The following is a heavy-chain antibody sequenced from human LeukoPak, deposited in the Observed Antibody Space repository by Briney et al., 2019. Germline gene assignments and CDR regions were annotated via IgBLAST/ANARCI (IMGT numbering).Heavy chain of an antibody. CDR3: ARVHPSGSYWSYYYYMDV. CDR2: ISRNGGST. CDR1: GFTFSSYA. J-gene: IGHJ6*03. Sequence: GGSLRLSCAASGFTFSSYAMHWVRQAPGKGLEYVSAISRNGGSTYYANSVKGRFTISRDNSKNTLYLQMGSLRAEDMAVYYCARVHPSGSYWSYYYYMDVWGKGTTVTVSS. V-gene: IGHV3-64*01. D-gene: IGHD1-26*01.